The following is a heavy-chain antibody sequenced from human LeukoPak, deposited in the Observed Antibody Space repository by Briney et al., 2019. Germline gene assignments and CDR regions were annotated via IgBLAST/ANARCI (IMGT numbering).Heavy chain of an antibody. D-gene: IGHD6-19*01. V-gene: IGHV1-2*06. CDR2: INPNSGGT. J-gene: IGHJ6*03. CDR3: ARVGGRAWQWLMVGIPDYYCYMDV. Sequence: ASVKVSCKASGYTFTGYYMHWVRQAPGQGLEWMGRINPNSGGTNYAQKFQGRVTMTRDTSISTAYMELSRLRSDDTAVYYCARVGGRAWQWLMVGIPDYYCYMDVWGKGTTVTVSS. CDR1: GYTFTGYY.